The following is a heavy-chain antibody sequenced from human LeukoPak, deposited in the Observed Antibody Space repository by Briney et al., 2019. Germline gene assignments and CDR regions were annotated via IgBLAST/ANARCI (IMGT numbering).Heavy chain of an antibody. Sequence: GGSLRLSCAASGFTFSSYAMNWVRQAPGKGLEWVSYISSSSSTIYYADSVKGRFTISRDNAKNSLDLQMNSLRDEDTAVYYCARARASGRSGFDYWGQGTLVTVSS. D-gene: IGHD2-15*01. CDR3: ARARASGRSGFDY. V-gene: IGHV3-48*02. CDR2: ISSSSSTI. J-gene: IGHJ4*02. CDR1: GFTFSSYA.